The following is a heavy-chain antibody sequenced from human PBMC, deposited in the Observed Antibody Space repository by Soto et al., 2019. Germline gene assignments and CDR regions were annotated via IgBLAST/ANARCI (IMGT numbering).Heavy chain of an antibody. J-gene: IGHJ4*02. V-gene: IGHV1-69*06. CDR2: IIPIFGTA. CDR1: GGTFSSYA. Sequence: QVQLVQSGAEVKKPGSSVKVSCKASGGTFSSYAISWVRQAPGQGLEWMGGIIPIFGTANYAQKFQGRVTIPADKTTSTAYMELSSLRSEDTAVYYCASYVTTKGAFDYWGQGTLVTVSS. CDR3: ASYVTTKGAFDY. D-gene: IGHD4-17*01.